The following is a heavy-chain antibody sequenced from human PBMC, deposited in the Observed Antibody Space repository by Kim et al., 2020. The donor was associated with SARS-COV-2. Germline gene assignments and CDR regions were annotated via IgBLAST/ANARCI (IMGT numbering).Heavy chain of an antibody. D-gene: IGHD6-13*01. CDR2: INHSGST. V-gene: IGHV4-34*01. CDR3: ARGLRGYRILYYFDY. Sequence: SETLSLTCAVYGGSFSGYYWSWIRQPPGKGLEWIGEINHSGSTNYNPSLKSRVTISVDTSKNQFSLKLSSVTAADTAVYYCARGLRGYRILYYFDYWGQGTLVTVSS. J-gene: IGHJ4*02. CDR1: GGSFSGYY.